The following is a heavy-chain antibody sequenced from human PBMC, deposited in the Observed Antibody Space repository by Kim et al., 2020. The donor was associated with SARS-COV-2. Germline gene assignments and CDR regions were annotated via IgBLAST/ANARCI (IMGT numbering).Heavy chain of an antibody. V-gene: IGHV4-34*01. Sequence: SETLSLTCAVYGGSFSGYYWSWIRQPPGKGLEWIGEINHSGSTNYNPSLKSRVTISVDTSKNQFSLKLSSVTTADTAVYYCARFITVTTPFDYWGQGTLV. J-gene: IGHJ4*02. D-gene: IGHD4-17*01. CDR2: INHSGST. CDR1: GGSFSGYY. CDR3: ARFITVTTPFDY.